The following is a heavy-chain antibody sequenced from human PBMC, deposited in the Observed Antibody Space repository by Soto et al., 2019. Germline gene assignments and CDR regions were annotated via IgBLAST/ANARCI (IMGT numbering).Heavy chain of an antibody. CDR3: ATAMDI. Sequence: PGETRKRSCKGSGYSFTTYWICWVRQLPGXGLXXLXXIXXGXXXARYSPSIQGQVIISADKSIHTAYLQWSSLKASDTAMYYCATAMDIWGQGTTVTVS. CDR2: IXXGXXXA. V-gene: IGHV5-51*01. J-gene: IGHJ6*02. CDR1: GYSFTTYW.